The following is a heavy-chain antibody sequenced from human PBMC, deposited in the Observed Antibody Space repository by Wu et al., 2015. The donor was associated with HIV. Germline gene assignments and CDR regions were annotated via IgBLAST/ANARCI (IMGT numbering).Heavy chain of an antibody. CDR2: VIPMFDLT. J-gene: IGHJ2*01. CDR1: DESFSNYA. CDR3: ATVYDTRGSSPGEWYLDL. Sequence: QVQVLQSEAEMKKPGSSVKISCEVSDESFSNYAIHWVRQVPGQGLEWLGGVIPMFDLTFYAPKFRGRVTITADESTGTAYMEVNSLRSEDTAIYYCATVYDTRGSSPGEWYLDLWGRGTLVTVSS. V-gene: IGHV1-69*12. D-gene: IGHD3-22*01.